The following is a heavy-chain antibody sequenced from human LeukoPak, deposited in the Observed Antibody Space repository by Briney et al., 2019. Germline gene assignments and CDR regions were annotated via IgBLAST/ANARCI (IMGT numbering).Heavy chain of an antibody. CDR1: GFTFSSYG. CDR3: VKGLGQSSNY. D-gene: IGHD2-8*01. V-gene: IGHV3-23*01. J-gene: IGHJ4*02. CDR2: ISGSGGST. Sequence: PGGSLRLSCAASGFTFSSYGMSWVRQAPGKGLEWVSGISGSGGSTYNAGSVKGRFTISRDTSKNTLYLQMNSLRAEDTAVYYCVKGLGQSSNYWGQGTLVTVSS.